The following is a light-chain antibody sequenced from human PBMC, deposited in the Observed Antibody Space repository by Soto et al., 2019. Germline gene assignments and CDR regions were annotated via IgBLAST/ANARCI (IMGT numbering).Light chain of an antibody. Sequence: EIVLTQSPDTLSLSPGERATVSCRASQSVSHNYLAWYQQKPGQAPRLVLYGASTRPTGIPDRFSGSGSGTEFTLPISRLEDEDFAVFYCHHYSSSPPYTFGQGTKLDIK. CDR2: GAS. CDR3: HHYSSSPPYT. CDR1: QSVSHNY. J-gene: IGKJ2*01. V-gene: IGKV3-20*01.